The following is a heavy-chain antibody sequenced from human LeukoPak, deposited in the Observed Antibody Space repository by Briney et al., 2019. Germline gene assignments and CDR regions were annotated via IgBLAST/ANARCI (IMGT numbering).Heavy chain of an antibody. J-gene: IGHJ4*02. D-gene: IGHD3-16*02. CDR3: ARGAVITFGGVIIPTRTLDY. Sequence: SVKVSCKASGGAFSSYAISWVRQAPGQGLEWMGGIIPIFGTANYAQKFQGRVTITTDKSTSTAYMELSSLRSEDTAVYYCARGAVITFGGVIIPTRTLDYWGQGTLVTVSS. V-gene: IGHV1-69*05. CDR1: GGAFSSYA. CDR2: IIPIFGTA.